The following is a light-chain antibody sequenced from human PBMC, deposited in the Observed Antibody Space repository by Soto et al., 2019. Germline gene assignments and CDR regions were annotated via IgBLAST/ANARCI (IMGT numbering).Light chain of an antibody. V-gene: IGLV2-14*03. J-gene: IGLJ1*01. CDR2: DVS. CDR3: SSYTTSNTRQIV. Sequence: QSALTQPASVSGSPGQSINISCTGTSSDVGGYNYVSWYQHHPGKAPKLIIYDVSNRPSGVSNPFSGSKSGNTASITISGLQPEDEADYYCSSYTTSNTRQIVFGTGTKVTVL. CDR1: SSDVGGYNY.